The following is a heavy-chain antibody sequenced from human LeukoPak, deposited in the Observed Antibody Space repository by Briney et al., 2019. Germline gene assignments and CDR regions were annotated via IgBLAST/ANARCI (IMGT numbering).Heavy chain of an antibody. Sequence: GGSLRLSCAASGFTFSSYWMSWVRQAPGKGLEWVANIKQDGSEKYYVDSVKGRFTISRENAKNSLYLQMNSLRAEDTAVYYCARAELWSTSDFDYWGQGTLVTVSS. V-gene: IGHV3-7*03. J-gene: IGHJ4*02. CDR3: ARAELWSTSDFDY. D-gene: IGHD5-18*01. CDR1: GFTFSSYW. CDR2: IKQDGSEK.